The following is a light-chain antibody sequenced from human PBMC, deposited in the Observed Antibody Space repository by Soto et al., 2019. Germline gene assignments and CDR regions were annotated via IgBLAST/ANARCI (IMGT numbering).Light chain of an antibody. V-gene: IGLV1-51*02. CDR3: GTWDSILIAGPYV. Sequence: QSVLTQPPSVSAAPGQKVTISCSGSNSNIGNNYVSWYQQLPGAAPKLLIYENNKRPSGIPDRFSGSKSGTSATLGITGLQTGDEADYYCGTWDSILIAGPYVFGTGTQLTVL. CDR1: NSNIGNNY. J-gene: IGLJ1*01. CDR2: ENN.